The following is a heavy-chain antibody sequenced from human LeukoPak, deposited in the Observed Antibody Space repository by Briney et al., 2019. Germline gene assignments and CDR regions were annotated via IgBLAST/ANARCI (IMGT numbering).Heavy chain of an antibody. J-gene: IGHJ5*02. V-gene: IGHV3-53*01. CDR3: ARYSTSYGWLDP. CDR1: GFTVSTNF. D-gene: IGHD2/OR15-2a*01. CDR2: LFIAGNT. Sequence: GGSLRLSCVASGFTVSTNFMSCVRQAPGKGLEWVSGLFIAGNTNYVDSVKGRFTISRDNSKNTLYLQMNSLRAEDTAVYYCARYSTSYGWLDPWGQGTLVTVSS.